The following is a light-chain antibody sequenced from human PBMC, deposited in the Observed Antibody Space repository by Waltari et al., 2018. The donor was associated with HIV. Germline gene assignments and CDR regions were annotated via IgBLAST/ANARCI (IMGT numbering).Light chain of an antibody. V-gene: IGKV3-20*01. J-gene: IGKJ2*01. CDR1: QSVSSSY. Sequence: EFVLTPSPGTPSLSPGERATLSFRASQSVSSSYLAWYQQRPGQAPRLLIYGASSRAAGIPDRFTGSGSGTDFTLTISRLEPEDFAVYYCQHFDTSLPKYTFGQGTKLEIK. CDR3: QHFDTSLPKYT. CDR2: GAS.